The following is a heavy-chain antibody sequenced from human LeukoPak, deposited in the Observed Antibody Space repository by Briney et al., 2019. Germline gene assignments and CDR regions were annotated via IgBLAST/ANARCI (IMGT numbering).Heavy chain of an antibody. CDR3: ARRLVGAAPPYYYYGMDV. J-gene: IGHJ6*02. V-gene: IGHV4-59*08. D-gene: IGHD1-26*01. Sequence: SETLSLTCTVSGGSISSYYWSWIRQPPGKGLEWIGYIYYSGSTNYNPSLKSRVTISVDTSKNQFSLKLSSVTAADTAVYYCARRLVGAAPPYYYYGMDVWGQGTTVTASS. CDR2: IYYSGST. CDR1: GGSISSYY.